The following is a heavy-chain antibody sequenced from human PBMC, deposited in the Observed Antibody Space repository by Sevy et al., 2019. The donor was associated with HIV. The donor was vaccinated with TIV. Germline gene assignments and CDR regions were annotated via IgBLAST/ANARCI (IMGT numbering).Heavy chain of an antibody. D-gene: IGHD2-21*02. V-gene: IGHV4-31*03. CDR2: IYYSGST. Sequence: SETLSLTCTVSGGSISSGGYYWSWIRRHPGKGLEWIGYIYYSGSTYYNPSLKSRVTISVDTSKNQFSLKLSSVTAADTAVYYCARSEVVVTAIPGYYFDYWGQGTLVTVSS. J-gene: IGHJ4*02. CDR1: GGSISSGGYY. CDR3: ARSEVVVTAIPGYYFDY.